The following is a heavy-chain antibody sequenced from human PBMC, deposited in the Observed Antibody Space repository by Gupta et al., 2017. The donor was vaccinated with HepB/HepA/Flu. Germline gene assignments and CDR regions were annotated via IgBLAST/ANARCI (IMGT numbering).Heavy chain of an antibody. CDR1: GFTFSLSS. CDR3: ATTTSLTY. J-gene: IGHJ4*02. CDR2: IKKDGSEK. D-gene: IGHD2/OR15-2a*01. Sequence: EVQLVESGGGLVQPGGSVRLSCAASGFTFSLSSMSWVRQAPGKGLEWVAKIKKDGSEKYYVDSVKGRFTISRDNAKNSLYLQMNSLRAEDTAVYYCATTTSLTYWGQGALVTVSS. V-gene: IGHV3-7*01.